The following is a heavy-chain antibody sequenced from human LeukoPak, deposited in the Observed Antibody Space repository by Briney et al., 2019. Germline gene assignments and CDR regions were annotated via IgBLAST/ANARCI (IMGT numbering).Heavy chain of an antibody. D-gene: IGHD6-13*01. CDR2: IYYTGNT. V-gene: IGHV4-59*01. CDR3: ARFSTIWYLGEY. CDR1: GGSIRGYF. J-gene: IGHJ4*02. Sequence: SETLSLTCTVSGGSIRGYFWSWIRQPPGKGLEWIGYIYYTGNTNYNPSLKSRVTISIDTSKNQFSLKLTSVTAADTAVYYCARFSTIWYLGEYWGQGTLVTVSS.